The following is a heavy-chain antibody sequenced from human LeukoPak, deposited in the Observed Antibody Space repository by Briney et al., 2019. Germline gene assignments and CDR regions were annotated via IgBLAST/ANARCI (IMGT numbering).Heavy chain of an antibody. D-gene: IGHD1-26*01. CDR2: IYYSGNT. CDR3: AHFKGGSFDF. J-gene: IGHJ3*01. V-gene: IGHV4-39*01. Sequence: SETLSLTCTVSGGSISSSNYYWGWIRQPPGKGLEWIGSIYYSGNTYYNPSLKRRVTISVDTSTNQFSLKLTSVTAADTAVYYCAHFKGGSFDFWGQGTMVTVSS. CDR1: GGSISSSNYY.